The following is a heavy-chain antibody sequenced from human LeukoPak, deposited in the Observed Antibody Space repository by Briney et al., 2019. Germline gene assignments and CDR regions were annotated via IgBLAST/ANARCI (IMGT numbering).Heavy chain of an antibody. CDR2: IPYDGSNK. CDR1: GFTFSSYA. V-gene: IGHV3-30-3*01. D-gene: IGHD3-22*01. J-gene: IGHJ4*02. CDR3: ARGGVYRSGSYYLYYFDY. Sequence: GGPLRLSCVASGFTFSSYAMHGVRQAPGKALEWVALIPYDGSNKYYADSVKGRFSISRDNSKNTLYLQMNSLRAGDTAVYYCARGGVYRSGSYYLYYFDYWGQGTLVTVSS.